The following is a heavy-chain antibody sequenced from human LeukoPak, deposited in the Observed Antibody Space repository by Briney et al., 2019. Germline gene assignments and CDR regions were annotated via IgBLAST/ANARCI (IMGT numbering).Heavy chain of an antibody. CDR2: IYHSGNT. CDR3: ARRNYFDL. CDR1: GYSISSGYY. J-gene: IGHJ2*01. Sequence: PSETLSLTCAVSGYSISSGYYWGWIRQPPGKGLEWIGSIYHSGNTYHNPSLKSRVTILVDTSKNQFSLKLSSVTAADTAVYYCARRNYFDLWGRGTLDTVSS. V-gene: IGHV4-38-2*01. D-gene: IGHD1-14*01.